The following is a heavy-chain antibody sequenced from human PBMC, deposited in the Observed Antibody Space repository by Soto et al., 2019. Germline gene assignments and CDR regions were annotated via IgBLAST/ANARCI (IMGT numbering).Heavy chain of an antibody. CDR3: AGAHHYWDWNYDDY. Sequence: QVQLVESGGGVVQPGRSLRLSCAASGFTFSSYAMHWVRQAPGKGLEWVAVISSDGGMKYYADSVKGRFTISRDNSKNTLNLQMNSLRAEDTAVYYCAGAHHYWDWNYDDYWGQGPLVTVSS. CDR1: GFTFSSYA. D-gene: IGHD1-7*01. V-gene: IGHV3-30-3*01. CDR2: ISSDGGMK. J-gene: IGHJ4*02.